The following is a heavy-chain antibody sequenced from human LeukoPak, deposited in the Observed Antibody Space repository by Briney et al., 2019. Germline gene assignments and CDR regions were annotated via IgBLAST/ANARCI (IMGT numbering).Heavy chain of an antibody. CDR1: GFTFSSYS. CDR3: ARLTNWFDP. CDR2: ISTSSNTI. V-gene: IGHV3-48*01. Sequence: GGSLRLSCAASGFTFSSYSMNWVRQAPGKGLEWVSYISTSSNTIYYADSVKGRFTISRDNAKNSLYLQMNSLRAEDTAVYYCARLTNWFDPWGQGTLVTVSS. J-gene: IGHJ5*02.